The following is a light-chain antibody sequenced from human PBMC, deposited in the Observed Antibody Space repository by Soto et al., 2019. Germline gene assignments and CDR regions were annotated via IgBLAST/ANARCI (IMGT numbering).Light chain of an antibody. V-gene: IGKV1-5*01. CDR3: QQYNTYPWT. CDR1: RSIRSR. CDR2: GAS. Sequence: IQVPECRSTLSKCVVDRVTFTRGASRSIRSRLAWYQQKPGKAPSLLISGASTLESGVPSRFSGSPLSGSASGTAFRLTIRSLQPDDFATYYCQQYNTYPWTFGQGTKVDI. J-gene: IGKJ1*01.